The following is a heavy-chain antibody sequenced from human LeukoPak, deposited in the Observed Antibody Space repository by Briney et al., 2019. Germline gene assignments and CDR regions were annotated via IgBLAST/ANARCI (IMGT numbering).Heavy chain of an antibody. D-gene: IGHD3-10*01. Sequence: GGSLRLPCSASGFTFSSYAMHWVRQAPGKGLEYVSAISSNGGSTYYADSVKGRFTISRDNSKNTLYLQMSSLRAEDTAVYYCVKDGEEYYYGSGTWYYFDYWGQGTLVTVSS. CDR3: VKDGEEYYYGSGTWYYFDY. CDR2: ISSNGGST. V-gene: IGHV3-64D*06. CDR1: GFTFSSYA. J-gene: IGHJ4*02.